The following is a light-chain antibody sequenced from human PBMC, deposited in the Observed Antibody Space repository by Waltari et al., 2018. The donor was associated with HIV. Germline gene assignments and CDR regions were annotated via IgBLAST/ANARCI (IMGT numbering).Light chain of an antibody. V-gene: IGKV3-15*01. J-gene: IGKJ1*01. Sequence: EILMTQSPATLSVSPGERATLSCRASQSVNSNLAWYQQKPGQTPRLLSYGTSTRATDIPARFSGSGSGTEFTLTSSSLQSEDFAVYYCHHYNNWRETFGQGTKVEIK. CDR1: QSVNSN. CDR2: GTS. CDR3: HHYNNWRET.